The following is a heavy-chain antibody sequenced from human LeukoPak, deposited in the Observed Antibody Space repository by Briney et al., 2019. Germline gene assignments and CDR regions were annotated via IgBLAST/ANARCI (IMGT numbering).Heavy chain of an antibody. J-gene: IGHJ6*02. D-gene: IGHD2-15*01. Sequence: GGSLRLSCAASGFTVSNNYMNWVRQAQGKGLEWASVIYSGGSTYYADSVKGRFTISRDNSKNTLYLQMDSLRAEDTAMYYCARDGTCSGGSCYSFNGLDVWGQGTTVTVSS. V-gene: IGHV3-66*01. CDR3: ARDGTCSGGSCYSFNGLDV. CDR2: IYSGGST. CDR1: GFTVSNNY.